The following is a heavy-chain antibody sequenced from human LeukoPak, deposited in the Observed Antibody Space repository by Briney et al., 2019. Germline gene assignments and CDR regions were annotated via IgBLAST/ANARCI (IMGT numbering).Heavy chain of an antibody. Sequence: GGSLRLSCAASGLTFSTYSMNWVRQAAGKGLEWVASISSSSSYIYYADSVKGRFTISRDNSKNTLYLQMNSLGTEDTAVYYCAKPPLRYFDWFRPFTDYWGEGTLVTASS. CDR3: AKPPLRYFDWFRPFTDY. CDR1: GLTFSTYS. J-gene: IGHJ4*01. CDR2: ISSSSSYI. D-gene: IGHD3-9*01. V-gene: IGHV3-21*04.